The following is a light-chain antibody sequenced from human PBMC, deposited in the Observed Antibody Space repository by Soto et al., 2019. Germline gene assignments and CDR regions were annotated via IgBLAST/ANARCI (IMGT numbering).Light chain of an antibody. CDR2: EVS. V-gene: IGKV2-30*01. CDR3: MQAIDIPWT. Sequence: VVMTQSPLSLPVTLGQPASISCRSSQSLVSSDGNTYLNWFQQRPGQAPQPLIYEVSNRFSGVPERFSGSGSRTDFTLKISRVEADDVGIYYCMQAIDIPWTFGQGTKVDIK. CDR1: QSLVSSDGNTY. J-gene: IGKJ1*01.